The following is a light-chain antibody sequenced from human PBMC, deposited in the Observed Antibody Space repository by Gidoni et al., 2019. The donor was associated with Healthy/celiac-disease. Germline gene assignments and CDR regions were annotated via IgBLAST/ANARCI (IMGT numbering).Light chain of an antibody. CDR3: QQYGSSFT. Sequence: EIVLTQSPGTLSLSPGERATLSCRASQSVSSSYLAWYQQKPGQAPRPLTYVASSRPTGIPEGFSGSGSGTAFTPTISRLDPEVFVVYYCQQYGSSFTFGPGTKVDIK. CDR1: QSVSSSY. J-gene: IGKJ3*01. V-gene: IGKV3-20*01. CDR2: VAS.